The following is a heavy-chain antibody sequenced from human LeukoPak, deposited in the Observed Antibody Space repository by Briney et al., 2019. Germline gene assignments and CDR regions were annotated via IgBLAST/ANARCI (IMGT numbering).Heavy chain of an antibody. Sequence: PGGSLRLSCAASGFTFSSYEMNWVRQAPGKGLEWVSYISSSGSTIYYADSVKGRFTISRDNAKNSLYLQMNSLRAEDTAVYYCAREIDYDILTGYYDYWGQGTLVTVSS. CDR2: ISSSGSTI. D-gene: IGHD3-9*01. CDR3: AREIDYDILTGYYDY. V-gene: IGHV3-48*03. J-gene: IGHJ4*02. CDR1: GFTFSSYE.